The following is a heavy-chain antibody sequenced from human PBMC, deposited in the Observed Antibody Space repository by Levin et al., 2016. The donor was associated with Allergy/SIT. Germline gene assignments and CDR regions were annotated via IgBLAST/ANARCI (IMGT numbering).Heavy chain of an antibody. CDR1: GGSISGNSISSYY. CDR2: AFAGGST. Sequence: SETLSLTCTVSGGSISGNSISSYYYSWIRQPAGKGLEWIGRAFAGGSTNYNPSLKSRVTMSVDTSKSQCSLKMTSVTAADTAIYYCATAMGRRSGVDRWGQGTLVTVSS. CDR3: ATAMGRRSGVDR. D-gene: IGHD3-10*01. V-gene: IGHV4-4*07. J-gene: IGHJ5*02.